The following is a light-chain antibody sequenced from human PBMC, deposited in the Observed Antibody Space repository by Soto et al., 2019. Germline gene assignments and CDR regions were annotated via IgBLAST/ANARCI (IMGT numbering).Light chain of an antibody. CDR2: DAS. CDR1: QGVSNF. J-gene: IGKJ1*01. Sequence: EIVLTQSPATLSLSPGERATLSSRANQGVSNFFDWYQQKPGQAPRLLIYDASKWATGIPARFSGSGSGTDFTLTISSLEPEDFAVYHCQQRSDCPLTFGQGTKVEFK. V-gene: IGKV3-11*01. CDR3: QQRSDCPLT.